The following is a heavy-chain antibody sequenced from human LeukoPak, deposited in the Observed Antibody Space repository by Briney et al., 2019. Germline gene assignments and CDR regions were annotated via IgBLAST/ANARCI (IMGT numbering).Heavy chain of an antibody. Sequence: GASVKVSCKVSGYTLTELSMHWVRQAPGKGLEWMGGFDPEDGETIYAQKFQGRVTMTEDTSTDTAYMELSSLRSEDTAVYYCARWVEPSPGSLDAFDIWGQGTMVTVSS. D-gene: IGHD5-24*01. V-gene: IGHV1-24*01. CDR1: GYTLTELS. CDR3: ARWVEPSPGSLDAFDI. J-gene: IGHJ3*02. CDR2: FDPEDGET.